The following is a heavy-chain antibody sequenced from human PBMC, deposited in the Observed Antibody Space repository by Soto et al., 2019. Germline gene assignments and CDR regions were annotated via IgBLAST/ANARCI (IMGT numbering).Heavy chain of an antibody. CDR2: ISSSSSYI. Sequence: GGSLRLSCAASGFTFSSYSMNWVRQAPGEGLEWVSSISSSSSYIYYADSVKGRFTISRDNAKNSLYLQMNSLRAEDTAVYYCARDRSSSSSTSWFDPWGRGTLVTVSS. CDR3: ARDRSSSSSTSWFDP. D-gene: IGHD6-13*01. J-gene: IGHJ5*02. CDR1: GFTFSSYS. V-gene: IGHV3-21*01.